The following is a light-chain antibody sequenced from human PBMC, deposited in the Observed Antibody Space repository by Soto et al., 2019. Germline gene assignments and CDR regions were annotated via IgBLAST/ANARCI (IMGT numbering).Light chain of an antibody. Sequence: EIVMTQSPATLSVSPGERATLSCRASQSVRSNLAWYQQKPGQAPRLLMYDASTRATGIPARFSGSGSGTEFTLTISSLQPDDFATYYCQQYNSYSWTFGQGTKVDIK. CDR1: QSVRSN. CDR2: DAS. V-gene: IGKV3-15*01. J-gene: IGKJ1*01. CDR3: QQYNSYSWT.